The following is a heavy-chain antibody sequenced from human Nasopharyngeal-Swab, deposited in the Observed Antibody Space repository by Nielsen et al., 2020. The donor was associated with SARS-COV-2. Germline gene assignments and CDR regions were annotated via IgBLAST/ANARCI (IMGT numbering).Heavy chain of an antibody. CDR1: GFTFSNSA. J-gene: IGHJ4*02. V-gene: IGHV3-23*01. CDR2: ISISGATI. D-gene: IGHD1-26*01. Sequence: GESLKMSCSVSGFTFSNSALCWVRQAPGKGLEWVSAISISGATIFYADSVRGRFTISRDNDRNTVYLQMSSLTVEDTAIYYCAKGEVPNDYWGQGTLVTVSS. CDR3: AKGEVPNDY.